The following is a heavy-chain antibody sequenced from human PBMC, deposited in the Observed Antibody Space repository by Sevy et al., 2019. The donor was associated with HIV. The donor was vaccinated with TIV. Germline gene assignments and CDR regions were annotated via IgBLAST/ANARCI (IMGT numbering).Heavy chain of an antibody. CDR3: ARVVARRAIYYYYGMDV. CDR1: GGTFSSYA. V-gene: IGHV1-69*13. CDR2: IIPIFGTA. D-gene: IGHD5-12*01. J-gene: IGHJ6*02. Sequence: ASVKVSCKASGGTFSSYAISWVRQAPGQGLEWMGGIIPIFGTANYAQKFQGRVTITADESTSTAYMELSSLRSEDTVVYYCARVVARRAIYYYYGMDVWGQGTTVTVSS.